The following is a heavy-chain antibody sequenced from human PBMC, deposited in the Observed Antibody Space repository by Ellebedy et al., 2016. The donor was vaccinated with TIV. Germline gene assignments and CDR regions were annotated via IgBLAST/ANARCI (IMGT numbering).Heavy chain of an antibody. V-gene: IGHV4-39*01. CDR2: IHYSGRI. CDR3: ARHHSAGWFFYFDY. D-gene: IGHD6-19*01. CDR1: GGSLSSGSYY. Sequence: SETLSLTCTVSGGSLSSGSYYWGWIRQPPGKGLEWIGSIHYSGRIYYNPSLESRITISVDMSKNQFSLRMTSVTAADTAVYYCARHHSAGWFFYFDYWGQGTLVPVSS. J-gene: IGHJ4*02.